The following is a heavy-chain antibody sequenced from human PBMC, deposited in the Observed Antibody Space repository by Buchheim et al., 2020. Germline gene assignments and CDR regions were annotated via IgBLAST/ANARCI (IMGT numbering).Heavy chain of an antibody. V-gene: IGHV1-46*01. CDR2: INPSGGST. Sequence: QVQLVQSGAEVKKPGASVKVSCKASGYTFTSYYMHWVRQAPGQGLEWMGIINPSGGSTSYAQKFQGRVTMTRDTSTSTVYMELSSLRSEDTAVYYCAREVIVVVPAAVRAYGSGSYPGGFDYWGQGTL. D-gene: IGHD2-2*01. J-gene: IGHJ4*02. CDR1: GYTFTSYY. CDR3: AREVIVVVPAAVRAYGSGSYPGGFDY.